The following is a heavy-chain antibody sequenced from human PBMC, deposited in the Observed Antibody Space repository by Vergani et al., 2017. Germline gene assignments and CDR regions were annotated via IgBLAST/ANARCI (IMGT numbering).Heavy chain of an antibody. CDR3: ARVRAVTTGGYYFDY. CDR2: INHSGST. J-gene: IGHJ4*02. D-gene: IGHD4-11*01. V-gene: IGHV4-34*01. Sequence: QVQLQQWGAGLLKPSETLSLTCAVYGGSFSGYYWSWIRQPPGKGLEWIGEINHSGSTNYNPSLKSLVTISVYTSKNQFSLKLCSVTAADTAVYYCARVRAVTTGGYYFDYWGQGTLVTVSS. CDR1: GGSFSGYY.